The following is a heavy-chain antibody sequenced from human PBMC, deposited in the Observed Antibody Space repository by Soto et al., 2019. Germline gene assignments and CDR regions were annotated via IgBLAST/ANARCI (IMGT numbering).Heavy chain of an antibody. V-gene: IGHV1-2*02. CDR2: INPNSGGT. CDR1: GYTFTGYY. Sequence: VASVKVSCKASGYTFTGYYMHWVRQAPGQGLEWMRWINPNSGGTNYAQKFQGRVTMTRDTSISTAYMELSRLRSDDTAVYYCARDRAIAAGFDYWGQGTLVTVSS. J-gene: IGHJ4*02. CDR3: ARDRAIAAGFDY. D-gene: IGHD6-13*01.